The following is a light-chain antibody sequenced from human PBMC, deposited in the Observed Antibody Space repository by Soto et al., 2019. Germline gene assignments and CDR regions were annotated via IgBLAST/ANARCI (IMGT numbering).Light chain of an antibody. Sequence: DIQLTQSPPYLSASVGDRVTIICRASQGISSFLAWYQQKPGRAPKLLVYGASTVERGVPSRFSGSGSGAEFTLTISPLQPEDFAVYDCQQSYSSWLTFGGGTRVEI. CDR1: QGISSF. CDR2: GAS. V-gene: IGKV1-9*01. CDR3: QQSYSSWLT. J-gene: IGKJ4*01.